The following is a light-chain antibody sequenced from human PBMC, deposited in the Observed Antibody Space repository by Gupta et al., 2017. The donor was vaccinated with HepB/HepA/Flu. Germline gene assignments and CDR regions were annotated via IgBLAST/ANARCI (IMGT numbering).Light chain of an antibody. Sequence: DIQMPQSPSSLSASVGDRVTITCRASQSISSYLNWYQQKPGNAPKLLIYAASSLKRGVPSRCRGRGAETEFTLTISKLQPEDFATYYWQQSYSTPWTFGQGTKVEIK. V-gene: IGKV1-39*01. CDR3: QQSYSTPWT. J-gene: IGKJ1*01. CDR1: QSISSY. CDR2: AAS.